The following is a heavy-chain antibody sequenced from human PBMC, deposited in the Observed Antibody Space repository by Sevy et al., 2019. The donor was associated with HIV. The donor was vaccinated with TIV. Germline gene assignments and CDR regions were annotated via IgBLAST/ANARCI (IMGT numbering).Heavy chain of an antibody. Sequence: WGSLRLSCAGYGFSFSGSDMHWVRQPTGKGLEWISSIGTLGDTFYADSVKGRFTISRDNAKSSLYFEMSSLRAGDTALYYCVRGLQTHCDRTACPLDHWGQGTLVTVSS. CDR1: GFSFSGSD. V-gene: IGHV3-13*01. CDR2: IGTLGDT. D-gene: IGHD2-21*01. CDR3: VRGLQTHCDRTACPLDH. J-gene: IGHJ5*02.